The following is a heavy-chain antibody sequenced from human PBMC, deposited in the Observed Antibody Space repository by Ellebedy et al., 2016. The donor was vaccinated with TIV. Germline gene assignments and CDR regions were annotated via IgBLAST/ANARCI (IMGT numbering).Heavy chain of an antibody. CDR2: IRSKAYGGAT. Sequence: GESLKISCTASGFAFGDYVMTWFRQAPGKGLEWVGFIRSKAYGGATEYASSVKGRFTISRDDSRSIAYLQMNSLKTEDTAVYYCTRFLWFGEFHFDYWGQGTLVTASS. V-gene: IGHV3-49*03. J-gene: IGHJ4*02. CDR1: GFAFGDYV. CDR3: TRFLWFGEFHFDY. D-gene: IGHD3-10*01.